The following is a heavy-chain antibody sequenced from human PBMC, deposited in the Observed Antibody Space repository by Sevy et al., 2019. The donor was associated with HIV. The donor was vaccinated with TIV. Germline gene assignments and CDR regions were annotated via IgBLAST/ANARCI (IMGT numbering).Heavy chain of an antibody. CDR2: VYYTGGT. CDR1: GGSINSDH. CDR3: ARRNDFDI. V-gene: IGHV4-59*08. Sequence: SETLSLTCTVSGGSINSDHWNWIRQPPGKGLQWIGYVYYTGGTNYNPSLKNRVTISVDRTKNQFSLKLTSVTAADTAVYYCARRNDFDIWGQGTLVTVSS. J-gene: IGHJ3*02.